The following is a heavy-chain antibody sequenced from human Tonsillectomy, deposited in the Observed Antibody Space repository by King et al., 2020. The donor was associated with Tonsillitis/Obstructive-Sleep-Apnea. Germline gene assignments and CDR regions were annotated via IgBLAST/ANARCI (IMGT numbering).Heavy chain of an antibody. D-gene: IGHD3-16*02. CDR2: ISSSSSST. CDR1: GFTFSDYY. Sequence: HVQLVESGGGLVKPGGSLRLSCAASGFTFSDYYMSWSRQAPGKGREWVSYISSSSSSTNYADSVKVRLTISRDNAKNSLYLQRKSLRAEDTAVYYCARSMITFGGVIVYFDYWGQGTLVTVSS. V-gene: IGHV3-11*05. J-gene: IGHJ4*02. CDR3: ARSMITFGGVIVYFDY.